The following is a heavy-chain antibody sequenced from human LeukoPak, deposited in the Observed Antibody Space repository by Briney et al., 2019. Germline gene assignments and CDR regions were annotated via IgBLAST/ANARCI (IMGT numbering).Heavy chain of an antibody. CDR1: GYTFTSYG. J-gene: IGHJ4*02. D-gene: IGHD3-22*01. CDR3: ARGETKRLYYYDSSGEPFDY. Sequence: ASVKVSCKASGYTFTSYGISWVRQAPGQGREWMGWISAYNGNTNYAQKLQGRVTMTTDTSTSTAYMELRSLRSDDTAVYYCARGETKRLYYYDSSGEPFDYWGQGTLVTVSS. V-gene: IGHV1-18*01. CDR2: ISAYNGNT.